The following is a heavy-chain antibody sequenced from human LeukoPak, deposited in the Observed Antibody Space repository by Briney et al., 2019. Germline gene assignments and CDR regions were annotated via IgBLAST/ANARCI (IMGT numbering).Heavy chain of an antibody. CDR2: INPNSGGT. CDR1: GYTFTGYY. Sequence: GASVKVSCKASGYTFTGYYMHWVRQAPGQGLEWKGWINPNSGGTNYAQKFQGRVTMTRDTSISTAYMELSRLRSDDTAVYYCARTCSSSSCYMVHWGQGTLVTVSS. V-gene: IGHV1-2*02. D-gene: IGHD2-2*02. J-gene: IGHJ4*02. CDR3: ARTCSSSSCYMVH.